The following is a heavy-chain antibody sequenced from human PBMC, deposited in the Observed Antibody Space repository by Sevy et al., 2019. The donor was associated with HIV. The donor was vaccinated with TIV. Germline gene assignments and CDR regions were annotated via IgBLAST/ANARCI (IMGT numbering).Heavy chain of an antibody. J-gene: IGHJ3*02. CDR2: IHHTGST. V-gene: IGHV4-4*02. CDR3: VRAKFGSVLGDALDI. Sequence: SETLSLTCAVSGASITISTWWGWVHQPPGKGLEWIGEIHHTGSTNSNPSLKTRVTLSVDKSKNQFSLNLNSVTAADTAVYYCVRAKFGSVLGDALDIWGQGTMVTVSS. D-gene: IGHD6-25*01. CDR1: GASITISTW.